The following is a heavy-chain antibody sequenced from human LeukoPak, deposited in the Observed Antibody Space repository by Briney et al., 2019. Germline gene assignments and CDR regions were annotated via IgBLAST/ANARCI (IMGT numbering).Heavy chain of an antibody. CDR1: GGSISSGDYY. CDR3: ARPYCIGTKCSHLDN. J-gene: IGHJ4*02. D-gene: IGHD2-15*01. Sequence: SETLSLTCTVSGGSISSGDYYWSWIRQPPGKGLEWIGNIYYSGSTYYNPSLQSRVSISLDTSKNQFSLKLSSVTAADTAIYYCARPYCIGTKCSHLDNWGQGTLVTVSS. CDR2: IYYSGST. V-gene: IGHV4-30-4*08.